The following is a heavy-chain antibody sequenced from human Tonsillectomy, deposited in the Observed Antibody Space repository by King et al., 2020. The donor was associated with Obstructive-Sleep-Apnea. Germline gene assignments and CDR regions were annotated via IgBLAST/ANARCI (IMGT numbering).Heavy chain of an antibody. Sequence: VQLVESGGGLVQPGRSLRLSCTASGFTFGDYAMSWFRQAPGKGLEWVGFIRSKAYGGTTEYAASVKGRFTISRDDSKSIAYLQMNSLKTEDTAVYYCTREPEGRQWFTLITHGIPPFDYWGQGTLVTVSS. V-gene: IGHV3-49*03. J-gene: IGHJ4*02. CDR3: TREPEGRQWFTLITHGIPPFDY. CDR2: IRSKAYGGTT. D-gene: IGHD3-22*01. CDR1: GFTFGDYA.